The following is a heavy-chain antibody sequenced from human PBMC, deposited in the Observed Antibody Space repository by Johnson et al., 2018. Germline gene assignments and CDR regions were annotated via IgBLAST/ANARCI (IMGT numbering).Heavy chain of an antibody. V-gene: IGHV3-30-3*01. CDR2: ISYDGSNK. J-gene: IGHJ6*03. CDR1: GFTFSSYA. Sequence: QLVESGGGVVQPGRSLRLSCAASGFTFSSYAMHLVRQAPGKGLEWVAVISYDGSNKYYADSVKGRFTISRDNSKNTLYLQMSSLRAEDPAVYYCAKDYGDYAFGYYYYMDGWGKGTTVTVSS. CDR3: AKDYGDYAFGYYYYMDG. D-gene: IGHD4-17*01.